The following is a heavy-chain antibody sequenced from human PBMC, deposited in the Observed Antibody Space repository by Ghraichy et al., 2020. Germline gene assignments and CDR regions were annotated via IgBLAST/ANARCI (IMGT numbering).Heavy chain of an antibody. Sequence: SVKVSCKASGGTFSSYAINWVRQAPGQGLEWMGGIIPIFGTANYAQKFQGRVTITADESTSTAYMELSSLRSEDTAMYYCARIRAAAAIPNYYYYGMDVWGQGTTVTVSS. CDR1: GGTFSSYA. J-gene: IGHJ6*02. CDR2: IIPIFGTA. CDR3: ARIRAAAAIPNYYYYGMDV. V-gene: IGHV1-69*13. D-gene: IGHD6-13*01.